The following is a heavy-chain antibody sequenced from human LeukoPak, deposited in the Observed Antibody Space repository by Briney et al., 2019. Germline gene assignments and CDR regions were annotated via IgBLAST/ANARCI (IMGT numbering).Heavy chain of an antibody. CDR1: GGTFSSYA. Sequence: GASVKVSCKASGGTFSSYAISWVRQAPGQGLEWMGGIIPIFGTVNYAQKFQGRVTITADKSTSTAYMNLSSLRSEDTAVYYCARLQYSSSPLAPITAYYFDYWGQGTLVTVSS. CDR3: ARLQYSSSPLAPITAYYFDY. J-gene: IGHJ4*02. V-gene: IGHV1-69*06. CDR2: IIPIFGTV. D-gene: IGHD6-6*01.